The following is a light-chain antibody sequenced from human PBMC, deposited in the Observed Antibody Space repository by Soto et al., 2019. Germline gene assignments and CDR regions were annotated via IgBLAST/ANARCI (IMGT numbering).Light chain of an antibody. CDR1: HTISNW. Sequence: DIQMTQSPSTLSASVGARVTITCRASHTISNWDAWYQQNLGKAPKLLIYDASSLESGVQSRFSGSGSGTEFHLTISGLQPDDFATYCCQQYKSFSTFGQGTKVDIK. J-gene: IGKJ2*01. V-gene: IGKV1-5*01. CDR3: QQYKSFST. CDR2: DAS.